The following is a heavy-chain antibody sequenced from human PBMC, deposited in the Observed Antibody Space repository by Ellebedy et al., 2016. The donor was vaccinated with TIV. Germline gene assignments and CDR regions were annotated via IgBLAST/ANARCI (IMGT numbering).Heavy chain of an antibody. CDR1: GFTFGDYA. D-gene: IGHD3-10*01. CDR2: IRSKAYGGTT. CDR3: TRDAGSESYYLIDY. J-gene: IGHJ4*02. V-gene: IGHV3-49*04. Sequence: GESLKISCTASGFTFGDYAMSWVRQAPGKGLEWVGFIRSKAYGGTTEYAASVKGRFTISRDDSKSIAYLQMNSLKTEDTAVYYCTRDAGSESYYLIDYWGQGTLVTVSS.